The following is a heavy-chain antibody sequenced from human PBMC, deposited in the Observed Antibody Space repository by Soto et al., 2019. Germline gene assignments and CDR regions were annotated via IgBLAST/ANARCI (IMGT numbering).Heavy chain of an antibody. CDR2: IYYSGST. CDR3: AGAKAPPYSSSWYWFDP. D-gene: IGHD6-13*01. Sequence: QVQLQESGPGLVKPSETLSLTCTVSGGSISSYYWSWIRQPPGKGLEWIGYIYYSGSTNYHPSLKSRITNTVNTSKNQFPLELSSVAAADTGVDFWAGAKAPPYSSSWYWFDPWGQGTLVTVSS. J-gene: IGHJ5*02. CDR1: GGSISSYY. V-gene: IGHV4-59*12.